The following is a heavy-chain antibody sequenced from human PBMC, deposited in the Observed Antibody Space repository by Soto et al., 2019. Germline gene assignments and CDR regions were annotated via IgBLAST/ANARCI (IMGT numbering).Heavy chain of an antibody. CDR1: GFTFSSYG. CDR3: ARELSDFWNGYYTPDAFDI. Sequence: GGSLRLSCAASGFTFSSYGMHWVRQAPGKGLEWVAVIWYDGSNKYYADSVKGRFTISRDNSKNTLYLQMNSLRAEDTAVYYCARELSDFWNGYYTPDAFDIWDQGTMVTVSS. CDR2: IWYDGSNK. D-gene: IGHD3-3*01. J-gene: IGHJ3*02. V-gene: IGHV3-33*01.